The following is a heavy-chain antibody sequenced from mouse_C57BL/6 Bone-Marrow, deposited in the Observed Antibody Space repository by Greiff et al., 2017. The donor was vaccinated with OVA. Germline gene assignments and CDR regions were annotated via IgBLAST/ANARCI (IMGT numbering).Heavy chain of an antibody. Sequence: EVKLQESGPGLVKPSQSLSLTCSVTGYSITSGYYWNWIRQFPGNKLEWMGYISYDGSNNYNPSLKNRISITRDTSKNQFFLKLNSVTTEDTATYYCARPHYYGSMITNLYYAMDYWGQGTSVTVSS. CDR3: ARPHYYGSMITNLYYAMDY. D-gene: IGHD1-1*01. CDR1: GYSITSGYY. V-gene: IGHV3-6*01. J-gene: IGHJ4*01. CDR2: ISYDGSN.